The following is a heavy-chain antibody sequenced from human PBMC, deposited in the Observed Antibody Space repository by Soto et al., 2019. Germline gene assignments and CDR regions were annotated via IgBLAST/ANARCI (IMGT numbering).Heavy chain of an antibody. J-gene: IGHJ4*02. Sequence: QVQLQESGPGLVKPSETLSLTCTVSGGSISSYYWSWIRQPPGKGLEWIGYIYYSGRTKDNPSLKSRVTISVDRSKNQYSLKLSSVSAADTAVYYCARRYGGNFDYWGQGTLVTVSS. D-gene: IGHD1-26*01. CDR1: GGSISSYY. V-gene: IGHV4-59*01. CDR3: ARRYGGNFDY. CDR2: IYYSGRT.